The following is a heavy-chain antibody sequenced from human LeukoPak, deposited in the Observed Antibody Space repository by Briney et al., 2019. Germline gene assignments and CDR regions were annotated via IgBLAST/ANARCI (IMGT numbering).Heavy chain of an antibody. J-gene: IGHJ4*02. CDR3: ARDSIAAAEHDY. D-gene: IGHD6-13*01. Sequence: ASVKVSCKASGYTFTGYYMHWVRQAPGQGLEWMGWINPNSGGTNYAQKFQGRVTITRDTSASTAYMELSSLRSEDTAVYYCARDSIAAAEHDYWGQGTLVTVSS. CDR2: INPNSGGT. V-gene: IGHV1-2*02. CDR1: GYTFTGYY.